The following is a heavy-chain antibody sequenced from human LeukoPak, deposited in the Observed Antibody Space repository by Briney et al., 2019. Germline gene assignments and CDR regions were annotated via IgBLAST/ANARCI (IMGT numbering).Heavy chain of an antibody. CDR3: TRYNNDHFDY. V-gene: IGHV3-33*01. Sequence: SGGSLRLSCAGSGFTFGGYGMHWFRQTPGKGLEWVAVIAYDGSRAFYADSVKGRLTISRDNSKNTMSVQMDDLRAEDTAVYYCTRYNNDHFDYWGQGTLDTVSS. CDR1: GFTFGGYG. J-gene: IGHJ4*02. D-gene: IGHD1-14*01. CDR2: IAYDGSRA.